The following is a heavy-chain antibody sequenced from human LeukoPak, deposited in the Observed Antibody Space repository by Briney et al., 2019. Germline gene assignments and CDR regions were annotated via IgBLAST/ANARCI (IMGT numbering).Heavy chain of an antibody. CDR1: GGSFSGYY. CDR3: ARTYYDFWSGRYYGMDV. J-gene: IGHJ6*02. V-gene: IGHV4-34*01. CDR2: INHSGST. Sequence: SETLSLTCAVYGGSFSGYYWNWIRQPPGKGLEWIGEINHSGSTNHNPSLKSRVTISVDTSKNQFSLKLSSVTAADTAVYYCARTYYDFWSGRYYGMDVWGQGTTVTVSS. D-gene: IGHD3-3*01.